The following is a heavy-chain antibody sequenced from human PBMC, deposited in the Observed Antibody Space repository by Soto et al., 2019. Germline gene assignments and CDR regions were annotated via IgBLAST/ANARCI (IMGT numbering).Heavy chain of an antibody. CDR3: ARTEDHGWFDP. J-gene: IGHJ5*02. CDR2: IYYSGTT. CDR1: GGSISPHY. Sequence: PSETLSLTCTVSGGSISPHYWSGIRQPPGKGLEWIGYIYYSGTTKYNPSLKSRVTISVDTSKNQFSLKVTSVTAADTAIYYCARTEDHGWFDPWGQGTLVTVSS. V-gene: IGHV4-59*11.